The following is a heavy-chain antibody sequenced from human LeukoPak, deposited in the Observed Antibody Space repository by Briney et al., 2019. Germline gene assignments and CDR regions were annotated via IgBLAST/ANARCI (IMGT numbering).Heavy chain of an antibody. J-gene: IGHJ4*02. CDR3: ARHRERDIVVVPAAMLFDY. Sequence: ASVKVSCKTSGYTFTSYGISWVRQAPGQGLEWMGWISAYNGNTNYAQKLQGRVTMTTETSTSTAYMELRSLRSDDTAVYYCARHRERDIVVVPAAMLFDYWGQGTLVTVSS. CDR1: GYTFTSYG. CDR2: ISAYNGNT. D-gene: IGHD2-2*01. V-gene: IGHV1-18*01.